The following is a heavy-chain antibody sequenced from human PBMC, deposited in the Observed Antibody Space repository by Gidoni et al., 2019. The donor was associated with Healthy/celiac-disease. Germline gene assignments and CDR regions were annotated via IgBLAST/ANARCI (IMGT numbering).Heavy chain of an antibody. D-gene: IGHD3-16*01. Sequence: QVQLVESGGGVVQPGRSLRLSCAASEFTFSSYAMHWVRQAPGKGLEWVAVISYDGSNKYYADSVKGRFTISRDNSKNTLYLQMNSLRAEDTAVYYCARPETFHKHFQHWGQGTLVTVSS. CDR1: EFTFSSYA. CDR2: ISYDGSNK. CDR3: ARPETFHKHFQH. J-gene: IGHJ1*01. V-gene: IGHV3-30-3*01.